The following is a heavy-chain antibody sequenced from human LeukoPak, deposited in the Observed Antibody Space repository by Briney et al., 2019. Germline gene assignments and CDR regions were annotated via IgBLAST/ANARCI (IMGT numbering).Heavy chain of an antibody. V-gene: IGHV3-7*03. J-gene: IGHJ3*02. CDR1: GFIFTKYF. CDR3: ARELQWLVRGAFDI. D-gene: IGHD6-19*01. CDR2: IKHDGSEK. Sequence: GGSLRLSCAASGFIFTKYFMSWVRQAPGKGLEWVASIKHDGSEKYYVDSVKGRFTLSRDNAKNSLYLQMNSLRAEDTAVYYCARELQWLVRGAFDIWGQGTMVTVSS.